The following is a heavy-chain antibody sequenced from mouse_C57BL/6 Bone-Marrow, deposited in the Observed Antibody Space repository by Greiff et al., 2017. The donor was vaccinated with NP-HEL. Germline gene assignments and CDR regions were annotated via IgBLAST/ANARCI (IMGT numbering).Heavy chain of an antibody. CDR3: ARGVYYGNWGAMDY. J-gene: IGHJ4*01. Sequence: EVKVEESGPGLVKPSQSLSLTCSVTGYSITSGYYWNWIRQFPGNKLEWMGYISYDGSNNYNPSLKNRISITRDTSKNQFFLKLNSVTTEDTSTYYCARGVYYGNWGAMDYWGQGTSVTVSS. CDR1: GYSITSGYY. CDR2: ISYDGSN. D-gene: IGHD2-1*01. V-gene: IGHV3-6*01.